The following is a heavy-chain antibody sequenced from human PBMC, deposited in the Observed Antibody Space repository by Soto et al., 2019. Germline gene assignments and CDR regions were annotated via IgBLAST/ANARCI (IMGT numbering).Heavy chain of an antibody. CDR1: GFSFSTYA. CDR3: VRVFDTYYFDL. D-gene: IGHD3-9*01. Sequence: PGGSLRLSCAASGFSFSTYAMYWVRQAPGRGLEWVAVISDDGNTKYYADSVKGRFTISRDNSRKTLYLQMYSLRAEDAAVYYCVRVFDTYYFDLWGQGNMVTVSS. V-gene: IGHV3-30-3*01. J-gene: IGHJ4*02. CDR2: ISDDGNTK.